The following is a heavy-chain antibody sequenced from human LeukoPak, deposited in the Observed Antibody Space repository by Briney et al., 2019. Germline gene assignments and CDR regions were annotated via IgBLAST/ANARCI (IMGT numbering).Heavy chain of an antibody. J-gene: IGHJ5*02. CDR2: IKQDESEK. V-gene: IGHV3-7*01. CDR1: GFTFSSYW. Sequence: GGPLRLSCAASGFTFSSYWMSWLRQAPGKGLKWVANIKQDESEKYYVCSVKDRFTSHIDNANNSLYLQMSSLRAEDTAAYYCARDFPTPSVENWFDPWGQGTLVTVSS. D-gene: IGHD4-23*01. CDR3: ARDFPTPSVENWFDP.